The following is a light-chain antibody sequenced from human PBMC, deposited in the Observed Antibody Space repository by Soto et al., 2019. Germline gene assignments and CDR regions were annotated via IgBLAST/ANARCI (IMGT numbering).Light chain of an antibody. V-gene: IGKV3-11*01. Sequence: EIVLTQSPATLPLSPGERPTLSSRASQTVSSHLAWYQQKPGQVPRLLIYDASNRATGIPARFSGSGSGSDFTLTSRSLEPDAFSVYYCQQRSNWPPSTFGQGTRVEIK. CDR3: QQRSNWPPST. CDR1: QTVSSH. CDR2: DAS. J-gene: IGKJ5*01.